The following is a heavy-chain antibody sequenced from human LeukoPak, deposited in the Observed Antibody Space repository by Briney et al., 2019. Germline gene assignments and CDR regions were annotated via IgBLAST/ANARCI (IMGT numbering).Heavy chain of an antibody. D-gene: IGHD3-16*01. CDR3: ARAIYDGPRCYPDY. CDR1: GYSFATYG. Sequence: ASVKVSCKASGYSFATYGITWVRPAPGQGLEWMGWISVYNGDPNYAQRLQDRVTMTTDTSTNTAYMELRSLTSDDTGIYYCARAIYDGPRCYPDYWGQGSLVTVSS. J-gene: IGHJ4*02. V-gene: IGHV1-18*01. CDR2: ISVYNGDP.